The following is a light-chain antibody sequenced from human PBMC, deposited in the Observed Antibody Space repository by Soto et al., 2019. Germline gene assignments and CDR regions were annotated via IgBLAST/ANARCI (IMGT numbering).Light chain of an antibody. V-gene: IGKV1-39*01. CDR2: VAS. CDR3: QQSYNAPIT. Sequence: ILMTHSRSSLSASVWDRGSITCRSIPNIVSYFNWYQQNPGKAPQLRSYVASRVERGVPSRCRGSGSGTDFTLTISSLQPEDFATYYCQQSYNAPITCGQGTRREI. CDR1: PNIVSY. J-gene: IGKJ5*01.